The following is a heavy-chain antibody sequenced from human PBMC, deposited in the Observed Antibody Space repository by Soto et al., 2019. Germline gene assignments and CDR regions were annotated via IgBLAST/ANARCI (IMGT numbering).Heavy chain of an antibody. D-gene: IGHD3-10*01. J-gene: IGHJ5*02. CDR2: INHSGST. CDR1: GGSFSGYY. V-gene: IGHV4-34*01. Sequence: SETLSLTCAVYGGSFSGYYWSWIRQPPGKGLEWIGEINHSGSTNYNPSLKSRVTISVDTSKNQFSLKLSSVTAADTAVYYCARGLGNYGSGSYYGRWFDPWGQGTLVTVSS. CDR3: ARGLGNYGSGSYYGRWFDP.